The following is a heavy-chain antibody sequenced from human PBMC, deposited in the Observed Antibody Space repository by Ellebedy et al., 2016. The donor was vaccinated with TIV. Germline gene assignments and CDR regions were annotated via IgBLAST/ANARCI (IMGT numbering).Heavy chain of an antibody. D-gene: IGHD6-19*01. Sequence: GESLKISCKTSGYTFTNYWIAWVRQRPGKGLEWMGFIYPRYSDTRYSPSSQGQVTISADKSINTVYLQWRSLQASDTAVYYCARMVYGSGWDGYFDPWGQGTLVTVSP. J-gene: IGHJ5*02. CDR2: IYPRYSDT. CDR3: ARMVYGSGWDGYFDP. V-gene: IGHV5-51*01. CDR1: GYTFTNYW.